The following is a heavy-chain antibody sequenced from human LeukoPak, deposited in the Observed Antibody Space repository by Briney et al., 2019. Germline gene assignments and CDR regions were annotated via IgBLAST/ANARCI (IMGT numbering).Heavy chain of an antibody. V-gene: IGHV4-4*07. D-gene: IGHD3-10*01. CDR3: ARGRAYYYGSGSYLRY. CDR1: GGSISSYY. CDR2: IYTSGST. Sequence: SETLSLTCTVSGGSISSYYWSWIRQPAGKGLEWIGRIYTSGSTNYNPSLKSRVTISVDTSKNQFSLKLSSVTAADTAVYYCARGRAYYYGSGSYLRYWGQGTLVTVSS. J-gene: IGHJ4*02.